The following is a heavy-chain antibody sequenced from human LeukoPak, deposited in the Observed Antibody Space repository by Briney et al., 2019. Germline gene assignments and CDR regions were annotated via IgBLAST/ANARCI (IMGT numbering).Heavy chain of an antibody. CDR3: ARDYYDSSGSYYFDY. J-gene: IGHJ4*02. V-gene: IGHV3-7*01. CDR1: GFTFSNAW. D-gene: IGHD3-22*01. CDR2: IKQDGSEK. Sequence: PGGSLRLSCAASGFTFSNAWMSWVRQAPGKGLEWVANIKQDGSEKYYVDSVKGRFTISRDNAKNSLYLQMNSLRAEDTAVYYCARDYYDSSGSYYFDYWGQGTLVTVSS.